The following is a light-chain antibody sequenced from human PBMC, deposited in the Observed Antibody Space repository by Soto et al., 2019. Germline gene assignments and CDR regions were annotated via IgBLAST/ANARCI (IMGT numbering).Light chain of an antibody. CDR2: DAS. J-gene: IGKJ1*01. CDR3: QQYGAFWT. Sequence: EIVLTQSPVTLSLSPGERATLSCRASQSISGYLAWYQQKRGQAPXLVIYDASNRANGIPARFSGSGSGTDFILTISRLDPDDFAVYYCQQYGAFWTFGQGTKV. V-gene: IGKV3-11*01. CDR1: QSISGY.